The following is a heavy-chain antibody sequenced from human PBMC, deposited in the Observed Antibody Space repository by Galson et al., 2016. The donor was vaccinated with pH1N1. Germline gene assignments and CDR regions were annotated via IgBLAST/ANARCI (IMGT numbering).Heavy chain of an antibody. Sequence: TLSLTCTVSGDSIGSGSYYWNWIRQPAGKGLEWIGYIYSSGNTNYNPSLKSRVTISLDTSKNQFSLKLRSVTAADTAVYYCSTDSIVARLTYWGQGTLVTVSS. CDR1: GDSIGSGSYY. V-gene: IGHV4-61*09. J-gene: IGHJ4*02. CDR3: STDSIVARLTY. D-gene: IGHD5-12*01. CDR2: IYSSGNT.